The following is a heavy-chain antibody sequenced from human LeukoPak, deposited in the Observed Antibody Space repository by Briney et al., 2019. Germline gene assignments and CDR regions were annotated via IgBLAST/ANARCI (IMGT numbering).Heavy chain of an antibody. CDR3: ARGYGSVFDP. CDR1: GYTFTGYY. CDR2: ISAYNGNT. D-gene: IGHD3-10*01. V-gene: IGHV1-18*04. J-gene: IGHJ5*02. Sequence: ASVKVSCKASGYTFTGYYIHWVRQAPGQGLEWMGWISAYNGNTNYAQKLQGRVTMTTDTSTSTAYMELRSLRSEDTAVYYCARGYGSVFDPWGQGTLVTVSS.